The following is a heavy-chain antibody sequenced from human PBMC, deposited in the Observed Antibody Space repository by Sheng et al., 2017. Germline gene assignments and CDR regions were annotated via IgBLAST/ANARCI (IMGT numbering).Heavy chain of an antibody. J-gene: IGHJ5*02. CDR2: IYYSGST. Sequence: QVQLQESGPGLVKPSETLSLTCTVSGGSISSYYWSWIRQPPGKGLEWIGYIYYSGSTNYNPSLKSRVTISVDTSKNQFSLKLSSVTAADTAVYYCARDHESLLGYCSGGSCYSGGWFDPWGQGNPGHRL. CDR3: ARDHESLLGYCSGGSCYSGGWFDP. D-gene: IGHD2-15*01. CDR1: GGSISSYY. V-gene: IGHV4-59*01.